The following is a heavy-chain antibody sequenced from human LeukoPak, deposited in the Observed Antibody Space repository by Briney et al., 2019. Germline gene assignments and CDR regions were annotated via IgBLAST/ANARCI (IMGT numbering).Heavy chain of an antibody. CDR1: GGSISSYY. CDR3: ARDIKQQLVRAYYYGMDV. V-gene: IGHV4-4*07. J-gene: IGHJ6*02. Sequence: PPETLSLTCTVSGGSISSYYWSWIRQPAGKGLEWIGRIYTSGSTNYNPSLKSRVTMSVDTSKNQFSLKLSSVTAADTAVYYCARDIKQQLVRAYYYGMDVWGQGTTVTVSS. D-gene: IGHD6-13*01. CDR2: IYTSGST.